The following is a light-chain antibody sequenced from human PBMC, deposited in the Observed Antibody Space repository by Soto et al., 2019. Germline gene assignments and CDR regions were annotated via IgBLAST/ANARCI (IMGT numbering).Light chain of an antibody. CDR3: SSHAGIINVV. V-gene: IGLV2-8*01. J-gene: IGLJ3*02. CDR1: SSDVGGYNY. Sequence: QSALTQPPSASGSPGQSVTISCTGTSSDVGGYNYVSWYQQHPGKAPRLLLYEVTKRPSGVPARFSGSRSGNTASLTVSGLQAEDEADYYCSSHAGIINVVFGGWTKLTVL. CDR2: EVT.